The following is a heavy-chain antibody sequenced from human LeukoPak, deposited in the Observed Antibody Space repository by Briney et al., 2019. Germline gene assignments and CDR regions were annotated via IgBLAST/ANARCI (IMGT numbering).Heavy chain of an antibody. J-gene: IGHJ4*02. Sequence: GESLKISCXGSGYSFTSYWIGWVRQMAGKGLEWMGIIYPGDSDTRYSPSFQGQVTISADKSINTAYLQWSSLKASDTAMYYCARLADDYVWGSYRTVGYFDYWGQGTLVTVSS. V-gene: IGHV5-51*01. CDR2: IYPGDSDT. D-gene: IGHD3-16*02. CDR3: ARLADDYVWGSYRTVGYFDY. CDR1: GYSFTSYW.